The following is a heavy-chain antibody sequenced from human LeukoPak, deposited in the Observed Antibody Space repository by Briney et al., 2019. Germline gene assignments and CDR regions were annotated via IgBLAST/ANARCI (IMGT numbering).Heavy chain of an antibody. CDR1: SGSINSYY. CDR2: IYYSGST. J-gene: IGHJ4*02. V-gene: IGHV4-59*01. CDR3: ARDPFYDSSGYYPDY. Sequence: SETLSLTCAVSSGSINSYYWSWIRQPPGKGLEWIGYIYYSGSTNYNPSLKSRVTISLDTSRNQFSLRLSSVTAADTAVYYCARDPFYDSSGYYPDYWGQGTLVTVSS. D-gene: IGHD3-22*01.